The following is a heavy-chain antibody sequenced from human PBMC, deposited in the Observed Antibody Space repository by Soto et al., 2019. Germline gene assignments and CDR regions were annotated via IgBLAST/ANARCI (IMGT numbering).Heavy chain of an antibody. CDR2: IIPIFGTA. D-gene: IGHD2-15*01. J-gene: IGHJ6*02. Sequence: QVQLVQSRAEVKKPGSSVKVSCKASGGTFSSYAISWVRQAPGQGLEWMGGIIPIFGTANYAQKFQGRVTITADESTSTAYMELSSLRSEDTAVYYCARGADCSGGSCYPYYYYYYGMDVWGQGTTVTVSS. CDR3: ARGADCSGGSCYPYYYYYYGMDV. V-gene: IGHV1-69*01. CDR1: GGTFSSYA.